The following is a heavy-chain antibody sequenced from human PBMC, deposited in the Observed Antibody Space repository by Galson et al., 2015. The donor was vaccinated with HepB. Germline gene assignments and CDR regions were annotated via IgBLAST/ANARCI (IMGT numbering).Heavy chain of an antibody. D-gene: IGHD1-1*01. CDR3: ARDLESANWFDP. CDR1: GYTFTSYA. Sequence: SVKVSCKASGYTFTSYAMHWVRQAPGQRLEWMGWINAGNGNTKYSQKFQGRVTITRDTSASTAYMELSSLRSEDTAVYYCARDLESANWFDPWGQGTLVTVSS. J-gene: IGHJ5*02. CDR2: INAGNGNT. V-gene: IGHV1-3*01.